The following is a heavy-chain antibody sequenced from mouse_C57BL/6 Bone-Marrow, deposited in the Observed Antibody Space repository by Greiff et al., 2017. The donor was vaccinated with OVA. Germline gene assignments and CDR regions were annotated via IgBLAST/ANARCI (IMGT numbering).Heavy chain of an antibody. Sequence: QVHVKQPGAELVRPGSSVKLSCKASGYTFTSYWMDWVKQRPGQGLEWIGNIYPSDSETHYNQKFKDKATLTVDKSSSTAYMQLSSLTSEDSAVYYCARDLLLRAWFAYWGQGTLVTVSA. V-gene: IGHV1-61*01. CDR3: ARDLLLRAWFAY. J-gene: IGHJ3*01. D-gene: IGHD1-1*01. CDR1: GYTFTSYW. CDR2: IYPSDSET.